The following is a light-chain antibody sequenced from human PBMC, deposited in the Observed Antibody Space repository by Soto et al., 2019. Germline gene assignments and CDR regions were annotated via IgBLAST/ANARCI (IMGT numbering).Light chain of an antibody. CDR1: SSDVGSYNL. CDR2: EGS. J-gene: IGLJ1*01. CDR3: CSYAGSSTWV. V-gene: IGLV2-23*01. Sequence: QSVLTQPASVSGSPGQSITISCTGTSSDVGSYNLVSWYQQHPGKAPKPMIYEGSKRPSGVSNRFSGSKSGNTASLTISGRQAEDEADYYCCSYAGSSTWVFGTGTKLTVL.